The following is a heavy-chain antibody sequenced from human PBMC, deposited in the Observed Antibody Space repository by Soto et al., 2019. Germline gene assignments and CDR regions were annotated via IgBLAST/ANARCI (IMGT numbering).Heavy chain of an antibody. CDR3: ARERYQVISDGMDV. V-gene: IGHV1-2*02. J-gene: IGHJ6*02. CDR1: GYTFTGYY. CDR2: LNPQTGGT. D-gene: IGHD2-2*01. Sequence: QVQLVQSGAEVKTPGASVRVSCKASGYTFTGYYIHWVREAPGQGLGWMGWLNPQTGGTSYAQKFQGRVTLSRDTSINTAYLELNRLTFDDAAVYFCARERYQVISDGMDVWGQGTTVTVSS.